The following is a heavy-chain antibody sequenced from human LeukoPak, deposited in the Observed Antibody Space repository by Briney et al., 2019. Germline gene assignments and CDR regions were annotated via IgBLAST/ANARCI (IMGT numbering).Heavy chain of an antibody. CDR3: ARDTYGSGRDH. CDR1: GFTFSSYW. V-gene: IGHV3-74*01. D-gene: IGHD3-10*01. CDR2: INGDGSST. Sequence: PGGSLRLSCAASGFTFSSYWMHWVRQGPGKGLIWVSRINGDGSSTSYADSVKGRFTISRDNAKNTLYLQMNSLRAEDTAVYYCARDTYGSGRDHWGQGTLVTVSS. J-gene: IGHJ4*02.